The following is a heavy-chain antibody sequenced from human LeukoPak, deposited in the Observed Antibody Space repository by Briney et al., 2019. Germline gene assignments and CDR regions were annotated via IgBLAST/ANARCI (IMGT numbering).Heavy chain of an antibody. CDR1: GFTFSSYT. J-gene: IGHJ4*02. D-gene: IGHD1-1*01. Sequence: GSLSLSCAASGFTFSSYTMSWVRQAPGKGLEWVSAISGSGGSTYYADSVKGRFTISSDIFKNTLYLQMNGLRADDTALYYCAKGLERESRLDSWGQGTLVTVSS. CDR2: ISGSGGST. CDR3: AKGLERESRLDS. V-gene: IGHV3-23*01.